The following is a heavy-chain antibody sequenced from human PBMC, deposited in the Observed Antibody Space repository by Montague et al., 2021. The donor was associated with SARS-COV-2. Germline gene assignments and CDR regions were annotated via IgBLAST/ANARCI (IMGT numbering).Heavy chain of an antibody. CDR3: ARIVSFYYGMDV. V-gene: IGHV3-33*01. D-gene: IGHD3-16*02. CDR2: IWYDGSNK. Sequence: SLRLSCAASGFTFSSYGMHWVRQAPGKGLEWVAVIWYDGSNKYYADSVKGRFTISRDNSKNTLYLQMNSLGAEDTAVYYCARIVSFYYGMDVWGQGTTVTVSS. CDR1: GFTFSSYG. J-gene: IGHJ6*02.